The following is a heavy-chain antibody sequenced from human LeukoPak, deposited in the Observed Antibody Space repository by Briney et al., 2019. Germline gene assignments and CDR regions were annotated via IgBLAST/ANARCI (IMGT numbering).Heavy chain of an antibody. D-gene: IGHD3-3*01. CDR2: INHSGST. V-gene: IGHV4-34*01. Sequence: SETLSLTCAVYGGSFSGYYWSWIRQPPGKGLEWIGEINHSGSTNYNPSLKSRVTISVDTSKNQFSLKLSSVTAADTAVYYCAREVSFWSGLTDYWGQGTLVTVSS. CDR3: AREVSFWSGLTDY. CDR1: GGSFSGYY. J-gene: IGHJ4*02.